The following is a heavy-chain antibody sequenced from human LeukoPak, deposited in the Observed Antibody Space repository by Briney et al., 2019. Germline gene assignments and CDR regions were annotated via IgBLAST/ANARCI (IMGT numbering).Heavy chain of an antibody. CDR3: ARAQAPGDDYYDYGMDV. V-gene: IGHV3-30-3*01. D-gene: IGHD7-27*01. Sequence: RRSLRLSCAASGFTFSSYAMHWVRQAPGKGLEWVAVISYDGSNKYYADSVKGRFTISRDNSKNTLYLQTNSLRAEDTAVYYCARAQAPGDDYYDYGMDVWGQGTTVTVSS. J-gene: IGHJ6*02. CDR1: GFTFSSYA. CDR2: ISYDGSNK.